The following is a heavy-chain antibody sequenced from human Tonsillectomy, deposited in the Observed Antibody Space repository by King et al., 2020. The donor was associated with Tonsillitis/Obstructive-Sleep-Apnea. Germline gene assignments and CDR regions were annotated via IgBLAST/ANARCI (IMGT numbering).Heavy chain of an antibody. Sequence: VQLVESGGGLVQPGRSLRLSCAASGFTFDDYAMYWVRQAPGKGLEWVSGISWNSGSLVYADSVKGRFTISRDKAKNSLYLQMNSLRTEDTALYHCAKDLILAQSGNPGDAYDMWGQGTMVTVSS. CDR2: ISWNSGSL. CDR3: AKDLILAQSGNPGDAYDM. D-gene: IGHD4-23*01. V-gene: IGHV3-9*01. J-gene: IGHJ3*02. CDR1: GFTFDDYA.